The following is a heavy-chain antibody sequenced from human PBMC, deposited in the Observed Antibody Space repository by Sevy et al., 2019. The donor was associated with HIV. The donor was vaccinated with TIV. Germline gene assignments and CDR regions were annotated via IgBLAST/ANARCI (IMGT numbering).Heavy chain of an antibody. CDR1: GFSFTNYA. Sequence: GGSLRLSCAASGFSFTNYAISWVRQAPGKGLEWVSVITSDGYSTYYADSVKGRFTISRDNSKNTVFLQMNSLRAEDTAVYYCAKEKHYDSSYAMDVWGQGITVTVSS. J-gene: IGHJ6*02. CDR2: ITSDGYST. V-gene: IGHV3-23*01. CDR3: AKEKHYDSSYAMDV. D-gene: IGHD3-22*01.